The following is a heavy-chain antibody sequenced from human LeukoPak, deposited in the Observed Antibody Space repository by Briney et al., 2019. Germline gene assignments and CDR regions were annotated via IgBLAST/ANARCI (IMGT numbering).Heavy chain of an antibody. V-gene: IGHV3-20*04. Sequence: GGSLRLSCAASGFIFSTYGMSWVRQAPGKGLEWVSGINWNGGSTGYADSVRGRFTISRDNAKNSLYLQMNSLRAEDTAVYYCARETYYDILTGYSQAFDYWGQGTLVTVSS. D-gene: IGHD3-9*01. CDR2: INWNGGST. J-gene: IGHJ4*02. CDR3: ARETYYDILTGYSQAFDY. CDR1: GFIFSTYG.